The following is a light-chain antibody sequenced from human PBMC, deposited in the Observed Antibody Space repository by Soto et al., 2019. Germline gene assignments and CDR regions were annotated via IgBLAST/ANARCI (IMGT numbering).Light chain of an antibody. J-gene: IGKJ3*01. CDR3: QQYDNSPRT. V-gene: IGKV3-15*01. CDR1: QSVSSN. CDR2: GAS. Sequence: EIVMTQSPATLSVSPGERATLSCRASQSVSSNLAWYQQKPGQAPRLLIYGASTRATGIPARFSGSGSGTEFTLTISGLQSEDFAVYYCQQYDNSPRTFGHVTIVAIK.